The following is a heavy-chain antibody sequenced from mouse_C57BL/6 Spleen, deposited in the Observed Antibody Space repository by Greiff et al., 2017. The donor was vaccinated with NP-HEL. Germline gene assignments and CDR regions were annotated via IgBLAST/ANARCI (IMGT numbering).Heavy chain of an antibody. D-gene: IGHD2-1*01. Sequence: EVNVVESGGGLVKPGGSLKLSCAASGFTFSDYGMHWVRQAPEKGLEWVAYISSGSSTIYYEDTVKGRFTISRDNAKNTLFLQMTSLRSEDTAMYYCARNYYGNYDYAMDYWGQGTSVTVSS. CDR2: ISSGSSTI. V-gene: IGHV5-17*01. CDR3: ARNYYGNYDYAMDY. J-gene: IGHJ4*01. CDR1: GFTFSDYG.